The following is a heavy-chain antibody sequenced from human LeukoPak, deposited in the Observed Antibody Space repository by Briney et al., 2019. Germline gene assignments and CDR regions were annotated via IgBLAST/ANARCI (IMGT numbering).Heavy chain of an antibody. Sequence: GGSLRLSCAASGFTFSSYSMNWVCQAPGKGLEWVSSISSSSSYIYYADSVKGRFTISRDNAKNSLYLQMNSLRAEDTAVYYCAREGVWFGELLGFDYWGQGTLVTVSS. CDR2: ISSSSSYI. V-gene: IGHV3-21*01. D-gene: IGHD3-10*01. J-gene: IGHJ4*02. CDR3: AREGVWFGELLGFDY. CDR1: GFTFSSYS.